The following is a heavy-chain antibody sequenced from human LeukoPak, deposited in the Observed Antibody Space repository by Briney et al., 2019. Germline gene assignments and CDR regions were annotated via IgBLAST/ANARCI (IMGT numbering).Heavy chain of an antibody. J-gene: IGHJ4*02. CDR2: IYSGGST. V-gene: IGHV3-53*01. D-gene: IGHD2-2*01. Sequence: GGSLRLSCAASGFTVSSKYMSWVRQAPGKGLEWVSVIYSGGSTYYADSVKGRSTISRDNSKNTLYLQMNSLRAEDTAVYYCARGCSSTSCYGFDYWGQGTLVTVSS. CDR1: GFTVSSKY. CDR3: ARGCSSTSCYGFDY.